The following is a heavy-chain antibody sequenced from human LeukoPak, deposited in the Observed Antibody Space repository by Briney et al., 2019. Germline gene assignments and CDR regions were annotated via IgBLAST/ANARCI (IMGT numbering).Heavy chain of an antibody. CDR1: GGSISSYY. V-gene: IGHV4-59*01. CDR2: IYYSGST. CDR3: ARDSLYSGSYYYYYGMDV. Sequence: SETLSLTCTVSGGSISSYYWSWIRQPPGKGLEWIGYIYYSGSTNYNPSLKSRVTISVDTSKSQFSLKLSSVTAADTAVYYCARDSLYSGSYYYYYGMDVWGQGTTVTVSS. J-gene: IGHJ6*02. D-gene: IGHD1-26*01.